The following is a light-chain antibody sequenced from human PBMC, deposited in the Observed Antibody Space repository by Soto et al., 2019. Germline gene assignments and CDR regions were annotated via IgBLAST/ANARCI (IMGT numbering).Light chain of an antibody. CDR1: NNDVGAYNY. J-gene: IGLJ3*02. Sequence: QSALTQPASVSGSPGQSITISCTGTNNDVGAYNYVSWYQQHPGKAPKTIVYDVSHRPSGVSNRFSGSKSGNTASLTISGLQAEDEADYYCSSYTRSNTVVFGGGTKLTVL. V-gene: IGLV2-14*03. CDR3: SSYTRSNTVV. CDR2: DVS.